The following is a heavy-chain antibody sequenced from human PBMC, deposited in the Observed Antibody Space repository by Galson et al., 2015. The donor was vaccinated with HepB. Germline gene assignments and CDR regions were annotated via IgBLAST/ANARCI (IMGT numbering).Heavy chain of an antibody. V-gene: IGHV3-73*01. Sequence: SLRLSCAASGFTFSGSAIHWVRQASGKGLEWVGRIRDKGHNYATAYAASVIGRFSISRDDSKNTAYLQMDSLKAEDTAVYYCTRLLASGENGLDYWGQGTLVTVSS. J-gene: IGHJ4*02. CDR1: GFTFSGSA. CDR2: IRDKGHNYAT. D-gene: IGHD2-8*01. CDR3: TRLLASGENGLDY.